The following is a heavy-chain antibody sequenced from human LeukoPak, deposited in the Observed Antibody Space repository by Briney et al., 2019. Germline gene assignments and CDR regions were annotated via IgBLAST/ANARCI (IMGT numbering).Heavy chain of an antibody. Sequence: GGSLRLSCTASGFTFGDHAMSWVRQAPGKGLEWVGFIRSKAYGGTTEYAASVKGRFTISRDDSKSIAYLQMNSLKAEDTAVYYCTRGPRQLWLYYGMDVWGQGTTVIVSS. D-gene: IGHD5-18*01. CDR2: IRSKAYGGTT. V-gene: IGHV3-49*04. J-gene: IGHJ6*02. CDR3: TRGPRQLWLYYGMDV. CDR1: GFTFGDHA.